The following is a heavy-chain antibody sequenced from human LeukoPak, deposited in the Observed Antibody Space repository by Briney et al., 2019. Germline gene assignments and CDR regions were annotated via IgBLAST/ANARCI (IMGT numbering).Heavy chain of an antibody. CDR2: IYHSGST. V-gene: IGHV4-39*07. J-gene: IGHJ4*02. CDR1: GGSISSSSFY. CDR3: ARDKTSGYSFDY. D-gene: IGHD3-22*01. Sequence: SETLSLTCTVSGGSISSSSFYWGWIRQPPEKGLEWIGSIYHSGSTYYNSSLKSRVTISVDTSKNQFSLKLSSVTAEDTAVYYCARDKTSGYSFDYWGQGTLVTVSS.